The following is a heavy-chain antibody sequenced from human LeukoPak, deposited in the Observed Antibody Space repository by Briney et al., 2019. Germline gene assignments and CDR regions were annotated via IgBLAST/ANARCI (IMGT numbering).Heavy chain of an antibody. J-gene: IGHJ4*02. D-gene: IGHD6-13*01. CDR2: INSAGNA. CDR1: DFTVSSNY. V-gene: IGHV3-53*01. Sequence: GGSLRLSCAASDFTVSSNYMNWVRQAPGKGLEWVSVINSAGNAYYADSVKGRFTISRDNSKNTLYLQMNSLRAEDTAVYYCARGPYSSLTNYFDYWGQGTLVTVSS. CDR3: ARGPYSSLTNYFDY.